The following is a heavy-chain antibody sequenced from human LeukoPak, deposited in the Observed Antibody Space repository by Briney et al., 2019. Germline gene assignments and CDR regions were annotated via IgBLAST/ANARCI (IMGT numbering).Heavy chain of an antibody. CDR2: IYSGSST. CDR3: ARGLYYYGSGSSYYYMDV. CDR1: GFTFSSYA. Sequence: GGSLRLSCAASGFTFSSYAMSWVRQAPGKGLEWVSVIYSGSSTYYADSVKGRFTISRDNSKNTLYLQMNSLRAEDTAVYYCARGLYYYGSGSSYYYMDVWGKGTMVTISS. V-gene: IGHV3-66*01. D-gene: IGHD3-10*01. J-gene: IGHJ6*03.